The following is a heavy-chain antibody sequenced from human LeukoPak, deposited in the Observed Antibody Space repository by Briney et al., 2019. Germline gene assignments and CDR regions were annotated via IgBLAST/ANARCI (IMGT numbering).Heavy chain of an antibody. Sequence: GGSLRLSCAASGFTFSSYGMHWVRQAPGRGLEWVAFRRYVGSNKYYADSVKGRFTISRDNSKNTLYLQMNSLRAEDTAVYYCAKDVYSGSYYPTLFDYWGQGTLVTVSS. D-gene: IGHD1-26*01. CDR2: RRYVGSNK. V-gene: IGHV3-30*02. CDR1: GFTFSSYG. J-gene: IGHJ4*02. CDR3: AKDVYSGSYYPTLFDY.